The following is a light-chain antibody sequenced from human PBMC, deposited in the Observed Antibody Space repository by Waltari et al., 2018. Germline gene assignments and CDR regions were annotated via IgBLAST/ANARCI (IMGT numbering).Light chain of an antibody. Sequence: DIVMTQSPDSLAAYLGERSTINFKSRKTLLYSSTNKKYLAWYQQKPGQPPKLLIYWASTRGARVPALFGGSASVAVFSLTISSLQAEDVAVAYCHQFYSPPCTFGQWTKV. CDR3: HQFYSPPCT. J-gene: IGKJ2*02. CDR1: KTLLYSSTNKKY. CDR2: WAS. V-gene: IGKV4-1*01.